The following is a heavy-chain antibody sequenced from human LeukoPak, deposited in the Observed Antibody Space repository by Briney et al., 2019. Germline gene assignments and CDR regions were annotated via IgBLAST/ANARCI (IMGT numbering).Heavy chain of an antibody. CDR1: GFTFSSYA. Sequence: GGSLRLSCAASGFTFSSYAMSWVRQAPGKGLEWVSAISGSGGSTYYADSVEGRFTISRDNSKNTLYLQMNSLRAEDTAVYYCARAEVVRGVFPPFDYYYYYMDVWGKGTTVTVSS. CDR3: ARAEVVRGVFPPFDYYYYYMDV. CDR2: ISGSGGST. D-gene: IGHD3-10*01. V-gene: IGHV3-23*01. J-gene: IGHJ6*03.